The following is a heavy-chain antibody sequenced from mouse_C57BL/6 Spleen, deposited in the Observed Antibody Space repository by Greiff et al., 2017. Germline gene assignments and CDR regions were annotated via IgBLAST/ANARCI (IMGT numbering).Heavy chain of an antibody. Sequence: QVQLQQSGAELVRPGASVKLSCKASGYTFTDYYINWVKQRPGQGLEWIARIYPGSGNTYYNEKFKGKATLTAEKSSSTAYMQLSSLTSEDSAVYFCASYYDYDVGYAMDYWGQGTSVTVSS. CDR1: GYTFTDYY. J-gene: IGHJ4*01. V-gene: IGHV1-76*01. CDR2: IYPGSGNT. CDR3: ASYYDYDVGYAMDY. D-gene: IGHD2-4*01.